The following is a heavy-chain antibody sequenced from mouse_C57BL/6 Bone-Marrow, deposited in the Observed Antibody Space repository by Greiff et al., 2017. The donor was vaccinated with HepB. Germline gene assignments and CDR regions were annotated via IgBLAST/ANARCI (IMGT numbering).Heavy chain of an antibody. CDR1: GFSLSTFGMG. CDR3: ARIGKPDLRYYYGSSYWYFDV. CDR2: IWWDDDK. D-gene: IGHD1-1*01. V-gene: IGHV8-8*01. Sequence: QVTLKECGPGILQPSQTLSLTCSFSGFSLSTFGMGVGWIRQPSGKGLEWLAHIWWDDDKYYNPALKSRLTISKDTSKNQVFLKIANVDTADTATYYCARIGKPDLRYYYGSSYWYFDVWGTGTTVTVSS. J-gene: IGHJ1*03.